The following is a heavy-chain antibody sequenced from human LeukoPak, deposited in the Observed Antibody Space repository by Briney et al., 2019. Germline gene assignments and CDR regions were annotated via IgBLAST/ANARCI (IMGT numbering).Heavy chain of an antibody. J-gene: IGHJ4*02. Sequence: PSETLSLTCTVSGGSISDYYWSWIRQSPGKGLEWIGYIYYSGSTNYNPSLKSRVTMSVDTSRNQLSLKLTSVTAADTAVYYCARSPMIKIAVAGGLYFDYWGQGTLVTVSS. CDR1: GGSISDYY. CDR2: IYYSGST. CDR3: ARSPMIKIAVAGGLYFDY. V-gene: IGHV4-59*12. D-gene: IGHD6-19*01.